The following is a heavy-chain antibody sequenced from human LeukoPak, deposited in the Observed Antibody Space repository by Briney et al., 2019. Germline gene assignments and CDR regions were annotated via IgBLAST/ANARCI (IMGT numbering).Heavy chain of an antibody. D-gene: IGHD4-11*01. V-gene: IGHV3-9*01. CDR3: ARDSYSNPNWFDP. CDR1: GFIFDDYA. CDR2: ISWNSDNI. Sequence: GRSLRLSCAASGFIFDDYAMHWVRQAPGKGLEWVSSISWNSDNIKYVDSVKGRFTISRDNAKNSLFLQMNSLRAEDTAVYYCARDSYSNPNWFDPWGQGTLVTVSS. J-gene: IGHJ5*02.